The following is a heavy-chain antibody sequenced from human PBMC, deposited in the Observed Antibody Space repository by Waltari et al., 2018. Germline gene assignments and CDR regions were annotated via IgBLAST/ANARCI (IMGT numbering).Heavy chain of an antibody. CDR2: IYSGGST. J-gene: IGHJ3*02. CDR3: AKELSGGAFDI. D-gene: IGHD3-10*01. CDR1: GFTFSSYA. Sequence: EVQLLESGGGLVQPGGSLRLSCAASGFTFSSYAMSRVRQAPGKGLEWVSVIYSGGSTYYADSVKGRFTISRDNSKNTLYLQMNSLRAEDTAVYYCAKELSGGAFDIWGQGTMVTVSS. V-gene: IGHV3-23*03.